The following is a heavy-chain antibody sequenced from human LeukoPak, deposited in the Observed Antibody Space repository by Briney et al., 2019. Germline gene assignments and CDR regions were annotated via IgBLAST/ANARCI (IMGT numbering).Heavy chain of an antibody. CDR3: AITKASRDY. V-gene: IGHV3-74*01. Sequence: PGGSLRLSCAASGFTFSDYWMHWVRQAPGKGLVWVSRINSEGTSTSYADSVKGRFTISRDNAKNTLYLQMNSLRAEDTAVYYCAITKASRDYWGQGTLVTVSS. J-gene: IGHJ4*02. CDR1: GFTFSDYW. D-gene: IGHD3-16*01. CDR2: INSEGTST.